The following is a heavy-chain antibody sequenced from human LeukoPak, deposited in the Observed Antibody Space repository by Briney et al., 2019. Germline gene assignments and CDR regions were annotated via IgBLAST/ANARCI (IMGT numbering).Heavy chain of an antibody. V-gene: IGHV4-59*01. CDR1: GGSTSSYY. CDR2: IYYSGST. D-gene: IGHD6-19*01. CDR3: ARYKGPGYSSGWYRGSEYYFDY. Sequence: SETLSLTCTVSGGSTSSYYRSWIRQPPGKGLEWIGYIYYSGSTNYNPSLKSRVTISVDTSKNQFSLKLSSVTAADTAVYYCARYKGPGYSSGWYRGSEYYFDYWGQGTLVTVSS. J-gene: IGHJ4*02.